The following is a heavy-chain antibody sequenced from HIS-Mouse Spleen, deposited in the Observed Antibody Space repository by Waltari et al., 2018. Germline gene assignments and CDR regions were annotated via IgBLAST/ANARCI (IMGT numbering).Heavy chain of an antibody. V-gene: IGHV4-39*07. CDR3: ASLPEYSSSSGAFDI. J-gene: IGHJ3*02. CDR1: GGSLSSSSYY. Sequence: QLQLQESGPGLVKPSETLSLTCTVSGGSLSSSSYYWGWIRQPPGKGLEGIGSIYYSGSTYYNPSLKSRVTISVDTSKNQFSLKLSSVTAADTAVYYCASLPEYSSSSGAFDIWGQGTMVTVSS. D-gene: IGHD6-6*01. CDR2: IYYSGST.